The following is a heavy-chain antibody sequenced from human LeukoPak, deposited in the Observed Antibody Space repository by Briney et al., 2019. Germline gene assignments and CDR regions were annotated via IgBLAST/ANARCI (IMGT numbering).Heavy chain of an antibody. CDR3: ARPHSSGTGPFDY. V-gene: IGHV5-51*07. CDR2: IYPGDSDT. Sequence: GESLKISCQVSGYSFTNYWIGWVHQMPGKGLEWMGIIYPGDSDTRYSPSFQGQVTISADKSINTAYLQWSSLKASDTAMYYCARPHSSGTGPFDYWGQGTLVTVS. CDR1: GYSFTNYW. D-gene: IGHD1-1*01. J-gene: IGHJ4*02.